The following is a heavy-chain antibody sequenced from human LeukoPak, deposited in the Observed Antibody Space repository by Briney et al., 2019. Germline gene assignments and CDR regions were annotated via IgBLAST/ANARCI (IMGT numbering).Heavy chain of an antibody. J-gene: IGHJ6*03. CDR3: ASSSSSSGHPVYYYYYMDV. CDR2: IYYSGST. CDR1: GGSISSYY. Sequence: PSETLSLTCTVSGGSISSYYWSWIRQPPGKGLEWIGYIYYSGSTNYNPSLKSRVTISVDTSKNQFSLKLSSVTAADTAVYYCASSSSSSGHPVYYYYYMDVWGKGTTVTVSS. V-gene: IGHV4-59*08. D-gene: IGHD6-6*01.